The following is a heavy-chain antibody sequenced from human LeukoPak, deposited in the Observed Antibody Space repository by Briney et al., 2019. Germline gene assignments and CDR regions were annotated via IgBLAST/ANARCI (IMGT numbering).Heavy chain of an antibody. D-gene: IGHD6-19*01. CDR1: GFTFSSYS. CDR2: ISSSSSYI. Sequence: GGSLRLSCAASGFTFSSYSMNWVRQAPGKGLEWVSSISSSSSYIYYADSVKGRFTISRDNAKNSLYLQMNSLRAEDTAVYYCARATAVAGSGDAFDIWGQGTMVTVSS. CDR3: ARATAVAGSGDAFDI. V-gene: IGHV3-21*01. J-gene: IGHJ3*02.